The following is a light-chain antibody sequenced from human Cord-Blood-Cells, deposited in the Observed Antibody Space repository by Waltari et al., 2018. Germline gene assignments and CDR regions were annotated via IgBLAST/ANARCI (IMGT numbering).Light chain of an antibody. J-gene: IGKJ4*01. CDR1: QDISNY. CDR3: QQYDNLPLT. CDR2: DAS. Sequence: DIQMTQSPSSLSASVGDRVTITCQASQDISNYLNWYHQKPAKAPKLLIYDASNLETGVPSRFSGSGSVTDFTFTISSLQPEYIATYYCQQYDNLPLTFGGGTKVEIK. V-gene: IGKV1-33*01.